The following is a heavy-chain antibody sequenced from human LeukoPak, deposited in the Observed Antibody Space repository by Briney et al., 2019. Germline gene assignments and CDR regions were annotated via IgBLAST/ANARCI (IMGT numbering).Heavy chain of an antibody. J-gene: IGHJ4*02. CDR1: GFSFTSQG. D-gene: IGHD6-13*01. Sequence: GGSLRLSCAASGFSFTSQGMHWVRQAPGKGLEWVAVIWHDGSTKYYTDSVKGRFTISRDNSQNTLYLQMDSLRADDTAVYYCAREKKGIPAVPDYWGQGTLVTVSS. CDR2: IWHDGSTK. V-gene: IGHV3-33*01. CDR3: AREKKGIPAVPDY.